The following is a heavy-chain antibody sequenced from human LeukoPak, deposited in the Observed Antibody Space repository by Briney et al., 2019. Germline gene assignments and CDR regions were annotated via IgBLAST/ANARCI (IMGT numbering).Heavy chain of an antibody. Sequence: GESLKISCKGSGYSFTSYWIGWVRQMPGKGLEWVGIIYPGDSDTRSSPSFQGQVTISADESISTAYLQWSSLKASDTAMYYCASQAHYDSSGYYYVNWGQGTLVTVSS. CDR2: IYPGDSDT. CDR3: ASQAHYDSSGYYYVN. J-gene: IGHJ4*02. D-gene: IGHD3-22*01. CDR1: GYSFTSYW. V-gene: IGHV5-51*01.